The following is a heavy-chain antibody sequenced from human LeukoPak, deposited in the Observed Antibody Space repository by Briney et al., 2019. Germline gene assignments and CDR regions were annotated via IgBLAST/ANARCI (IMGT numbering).Heavy chain of an antibody. V-gene: IGHV4-39*01. CDR2: IYYSGST. CDR1: GGSISSSSYY. Sequence: PSETLSLTCTVSGGSISSSSYYWGWIRQPPGKGLEWIGSIYYSGSTYYNPSLKSRVTISVDTSKNQFSLKLSSVTAADTAVYYCARIIAVAQPRSYYYYYYYMDVWGKGTTVTVS. D-gene: IGHD6-19*01. J-gene: IGHJ6*03. CDR3: ARIIAVAQPRSYYYYYYYMDV.